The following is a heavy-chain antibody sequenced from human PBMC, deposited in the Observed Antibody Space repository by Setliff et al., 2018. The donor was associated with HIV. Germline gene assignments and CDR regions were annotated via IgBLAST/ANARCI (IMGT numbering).Heavy chain of an antibody. D-gene: IGHD5-12*01. CDR2: ISTTGST. J-gene: IGHJ6*03. CDR3: ARGSGYDSYYYYYMDV. CDR1: GDSISSGSYF. V-gene: IGHV4-61*09. Sequence: SETLSLTCTVSGDSISSGSYFWIWIRQPAGKGLEWIGHISTTGSTNYNPSLKSRVTISVDTFKTQFSLKLSSVTAADTAVYYCARGSGYDSYYYYYMDVWGKGTTVTVSS.